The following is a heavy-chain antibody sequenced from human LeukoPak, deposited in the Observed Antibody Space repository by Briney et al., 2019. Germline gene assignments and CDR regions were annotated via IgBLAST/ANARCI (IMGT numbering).Heavy chain of an antibody. CDR1: GFTFSSYA. D-gene: IGHD3-9*01. V-gene: IGHV3-23*01. CDR2: ISGSGGST. CDR3: AKDPRPQYYDILTGPGSYGMDV. J-gene: IGHJ6*02. Sequence: GGSLRLSCAASGFTFSSYAMSWVRQAPGKGLEGVSAISGSGGSTYYADSVKGRFTICRDNSKNPLYLQMNSLRAEDTAVYYCAKDPRPQYYDILTGPGSYGMDVWGQGTTVTVSS.